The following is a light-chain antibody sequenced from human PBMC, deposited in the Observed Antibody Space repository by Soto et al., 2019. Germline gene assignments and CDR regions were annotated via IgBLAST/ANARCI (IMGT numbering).Light chain of an antibody. CDR1: SSDVGGFRY. Sequence: QSALTQPASVSGSPGQSITISCTGTSSDVGGFRYVSWFQQHPGRAPKLLIYEVNNRPSGVSNRFSGSKSGNTASLTISGLQADDEADYYCNSYSSSNAPYVFGTGTKLTVL. CDR3: NSYSSSNAPYV. J-gene: IGLJ1*01. CDR2: EVN. V-gene: IGLV2-14*01.